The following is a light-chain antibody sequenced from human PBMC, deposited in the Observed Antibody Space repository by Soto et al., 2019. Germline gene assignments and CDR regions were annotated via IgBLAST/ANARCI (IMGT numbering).Light chain of an antibody. J-gene: IGLJ1*01. V-gene: IGLV2-14*01. Sequence: QSALTQPASVSGSPGQSITISCTGTSSDVGGYNYVSWYQQHPGKAPKPMIYAVSNRPSGVSTRFSGSKSGNTACLTISGLQAEDEADYHCSSYTTSSTLLYVFGTGTKLTVL. CDR3: SSYTTSSTLLYV. CDR2: AVS. CDR1: SSDVGGYNY.